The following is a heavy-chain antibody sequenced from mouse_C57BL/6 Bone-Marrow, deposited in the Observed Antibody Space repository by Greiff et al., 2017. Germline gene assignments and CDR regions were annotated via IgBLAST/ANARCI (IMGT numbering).Heavy chain of an antibody. CDR1: GFNIKDDY. D-gene: IGHD2-3*01. J-gene: IGHJ2*01. CDR2: IDPEIGDT. CDR3: SSFDGDYYDF. V-gene: IGHV14-4*01. Sequence: EVKLVESGAELVRPGASVKLSCTASGFNIKDDYIHWVKQRPEQGLEWIGWIDPEIGDTEYASKSQGKATITSDTSSNTAYLQLRSLTSEDTAVYYCSSFDGDYYDFWGQGTPLTVAS.